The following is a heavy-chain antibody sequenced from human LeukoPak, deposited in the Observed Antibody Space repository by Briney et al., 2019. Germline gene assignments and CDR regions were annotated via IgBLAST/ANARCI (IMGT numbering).Heavy chain of an antibody. V-gene: IGHV1-46*01. CDR2: INPRGGST. J-gene: IGHJ5*02. Sequence: GASVKVSCKASGYTFTNYFMHWVRQAPRQRLEWMGIINPRGGSTGYAQKFQGRITMTTDMSTRTVYMELSSLESEDTAVDYGARRDCVGDCYSNWFDPWGQGTLVTVSS. CDR1: GYTFTNYF. D-gene: IGHD2-21*02. CDR3: ARRDCVGDCYSNWFDP.